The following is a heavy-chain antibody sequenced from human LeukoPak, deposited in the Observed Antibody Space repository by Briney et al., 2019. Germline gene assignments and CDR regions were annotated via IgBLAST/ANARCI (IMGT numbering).Heavy chain of an antibody. V-gene: IGHV3-53*01. Sequence: GGSLRLSCAASGFTVSSNYMSWVRQAPGKGLEWVSVIYSGGSTYYADSVKGRFTISRDNSKNTLYLQMNSLRAEDTAVYYCAKEPPAGDFWSGYYPPFDYWGQGTLVTVSS. D-gene: IGHD3-3*01. CDR3: AKEPPAGDFWSGYYPPFDY. CDR2: IYSGGST. J-gene: IGHJ4*02. CDR1: GFTVSSNY.